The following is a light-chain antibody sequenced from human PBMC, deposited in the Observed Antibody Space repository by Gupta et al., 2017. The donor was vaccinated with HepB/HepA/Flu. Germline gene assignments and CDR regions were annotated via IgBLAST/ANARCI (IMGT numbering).Light chain of an antibody. CDR2: DNN. V-gene: IGLV1-51*01. CDR1: SSNIGNNY. CDR3: GTWDSSLGGV. J-gene: IGLJ3*02. Sequence: QSVLTQPPSVSAAPGQKVTISCSGSSSNIGNNYVSWYQQLPGTAPKLLIYDNNKRPSGIPDRFSGSKSGTSATLGITGLQIGDEADYYCGTWDSSLGGVFGGGTKLTVL.